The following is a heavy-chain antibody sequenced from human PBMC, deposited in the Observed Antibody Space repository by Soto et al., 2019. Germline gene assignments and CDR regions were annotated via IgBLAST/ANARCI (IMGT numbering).Heavy chain of an antibody. J-gene: IGHJ4*02. CDR2: IFPMFGTA. CDR1: GGTFSDHA. Sequence: QVQLVQSGAEVKKPGSSVKVSCKASGGTFSDHAFSWVRQAPGQGLEWMGRIFPMFGTADYAQKFQGRLIITAADSTSTAYMELSSLRSEDTAVYYCARFQGLHFDYWGQGTLVRVSS. V-gene: IGHV1-69*18. CDR3: ARFQGLHFDY.